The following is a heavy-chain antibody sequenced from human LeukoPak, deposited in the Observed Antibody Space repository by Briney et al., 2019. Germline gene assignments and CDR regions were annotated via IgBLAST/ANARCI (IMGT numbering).Heavy chain of an antibody. CDR2: ISYDGSNK. CDR1: GFTFSSYA. D-gene: IGHD1-26*01. J-gene: IGHJ4*02. CDR3: ARDSLSGSYYLDY. V-gene: IGHV3-30-3*01. Sequence: GRSLRLSCAASGFTFSSYAMHWVRQAPGKGLEWVAVISYDGSNKYYADSVKGRFTISRDNAKNSLYLQMNSLRAEDTAVYYCARDSLSGSYYLDYWGQGTLVTVSS.